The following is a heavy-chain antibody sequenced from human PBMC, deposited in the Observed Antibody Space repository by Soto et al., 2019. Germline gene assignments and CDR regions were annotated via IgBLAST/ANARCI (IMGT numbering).Heavy chain of an antibody. CDR1: GFTFSSYA. Sequence: QVQLVESGGGVVQPGRSLRLSCAASGFTFSSYAMHWVRQAPGKGLEWVAVISYDGSNKYYADSVKGRFTISRDNSKNTLYLQMNSLRAEDTAVYYCARDPQDCSGGSCYYYYYGMDVW. J-gene: IGHJ6*01. D-gene: IGHD2-15*01. CDR2: ISYDGSNK. V-gene: IGHV3-30-3*01. CDR3: ARDPQDCSGGSCYYYYYGMDV.